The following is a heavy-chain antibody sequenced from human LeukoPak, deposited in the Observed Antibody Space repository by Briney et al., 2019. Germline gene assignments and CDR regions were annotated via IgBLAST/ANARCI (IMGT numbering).Heavy chain of an antibody. V-gene: IGHV4-38-2*01. CDR3: ARLSQQLGDFDY. CDR2: IYHSGST. Sequence: SETLSLTCAVSGYSISSGYYWGWIRQPPGKGLEWIGSIYHSGSTYYNPSLKSRVTISVDTSKNQFSLKLSSVTAADTAVCYCARLSQQLGDFDYWGQGTLVTVSS. J-gene: IGHJ4*02. D-gene: IGHD6-13*01. CDR1: GYSISSGYY.